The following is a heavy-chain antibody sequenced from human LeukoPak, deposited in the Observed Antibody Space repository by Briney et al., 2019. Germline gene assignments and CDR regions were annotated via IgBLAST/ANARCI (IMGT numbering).Heavy chain of an antibody. Sequence: PSETLSLTCTVSGGSISSSSYYWGWIRQPPGKGLEWIGSIYYSGSTYYNPSLKSRVTISVDTSKNQFSLKLSSVTAADTAVYYCARDGRYCSSTSCDDVFYIWGQGTMVTVSS. V-gene: IGHV4-39*07. CDR1: GGSISSSSYY. CDR2: IYYSGST. J-gene: IGHJ3*02. D-gene: IGHD2-2*01. CDR3: ARDGRYCSSTSCDDVFYI.